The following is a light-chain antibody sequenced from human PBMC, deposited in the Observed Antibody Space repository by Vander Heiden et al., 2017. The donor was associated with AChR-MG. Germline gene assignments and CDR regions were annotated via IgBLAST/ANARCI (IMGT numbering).Light chain of an antibody. V-gene: IGLV1-40*01. CDR2: GNS. CDR3: QSYDNRLSGRKV. CDR1: GSNIGAGYD. J-gene: IGLJ3*02. Sequence: QSVLAQPPSVSGAPGQMVTISCTGSGSNIGAGYDVHWYQQLPGTAPKRLLYGNSNRPSGVPDRFSGSKSGTSASLAITGLQAEDEADYYCQSYDNRLSGRKVFGGGTKLTVL.